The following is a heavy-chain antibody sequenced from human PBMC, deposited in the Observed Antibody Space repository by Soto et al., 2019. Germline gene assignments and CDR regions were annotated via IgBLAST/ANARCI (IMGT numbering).Heavy chain of an antibody. Sequence: GGSLRLSCAASGFTFSSYAMSWVRQAPGKGLEWVSAISGSGGSTYYADSVKGRFTISRDNSKNMLYLQMNSLRAEDTAVYYCASNYDSSGYYLDYWGQGTLVTVSS. CDR3: ASNYDSSGYYLDY. CDR2: ISGSGGST. J-gene: IGHJ4*02. V-gene: IGHV3-23*01. D-gene: IGHD3-22*01. CDR1: GFTFSSYA.